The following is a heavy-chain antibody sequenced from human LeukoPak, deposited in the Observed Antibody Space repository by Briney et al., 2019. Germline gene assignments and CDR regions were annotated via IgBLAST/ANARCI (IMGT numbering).Heavy chain of an antibody. CDR2: ISYDGSNK. J-gene: IGHJ6*02. V-gene: IGHV3-30-3*01. CDR1: GFTFSSYA. CDR3: ARDPNSSGWGPSTPPSYYGMDV. D-gene: IGHD6-19*01. Sequence: GWSLRLSCAASGFTFSSYAMHWVRQAPGKGLEWVAVISYDGSNKYYADSVKGRFTISRDNSKNTLYLQMNSLRAEDTAVYYCARDPNSSGWGPSTPPSYYGMDVWGQGTTVTVSS.